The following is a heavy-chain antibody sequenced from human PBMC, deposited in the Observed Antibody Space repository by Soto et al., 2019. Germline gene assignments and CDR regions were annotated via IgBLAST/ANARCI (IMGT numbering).Heavy chain of an antibody. CDR1: GGTFSTFG. J-gene: IGHJ4*02. V-gene: IGHV1-69*13. CDR2: IIPFFGTA. CDR3: AKSAPMDAGDKYYYDF. D-gene: IGHD4-17*01. Sequence: ASVKVSCKASGGTFSTFGISWVRQAPGQGLEWMGGIIPFFGTARYSQKFEDRITITADESTNTVYMDLRSLTSEDTAIYYCAKSAPMDAGDKYYYDFWGQGALVTV.